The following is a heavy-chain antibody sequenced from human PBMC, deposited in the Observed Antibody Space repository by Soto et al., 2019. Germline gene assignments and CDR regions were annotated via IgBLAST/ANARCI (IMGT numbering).Heavy chain of an antibody. Sequence: QVQLVQSGAEVKKPGSSVKVSCKASGGTFSSYTISWVRQAPGQGLEWMGRIIPIHGIANYAQKFQGRVTITADKSTSTAYMELSSLRSEDTAVNYCARDPEWRARDGYNHFANDYWGQGTLVTVSS. V-gene: IGHV1-69*08. D-gene: IGHD3-3*01. CDR2: IIPIHGIA. CDR1: GGTFSSYT. J-gene: IGHJ4*02. CDR3: ARDPEWRARDGYNHFANDY.